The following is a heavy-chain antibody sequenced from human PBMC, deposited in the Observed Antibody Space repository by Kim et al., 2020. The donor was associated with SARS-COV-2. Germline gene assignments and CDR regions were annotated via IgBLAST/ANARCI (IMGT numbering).Heavy chain of an antibody. J-gene: IGHJ5*02. Sequence: GGSLRLSCAASGFTFSDYYMSWIRQAPGKGLEWVSYISSSGSSIYYADSVKGRFTISRDNAKNSLYLQMNSLRAEDTAVYYCARADGYYYDSSGQLPRFDPWGQGTLVTVSS. V-gene: IGHV3-11*04. CDR2: ISSSGSSI. CDR1: GFTFSDYY. D-gene: IGHD3-22*01. CDR3: ARADGYYYDSSGQLPRFDP.